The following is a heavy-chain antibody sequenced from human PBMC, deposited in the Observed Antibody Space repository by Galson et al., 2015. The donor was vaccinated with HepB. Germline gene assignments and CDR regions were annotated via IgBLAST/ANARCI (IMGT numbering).Heavy chain of an antibody. CDR1: GGTFSGYT. Sequence: SVKVSCKASGGTFSGYTVSWVRQAPGQGLEWMGGITPIFDRANYAQTLQGRVTITADESTSTAYMELGSLRSEDTAVYYCARSTVGAIHIDSWGQGTLVTVSS. J-gene: IGHJ5*01. CDR2: ITPIFDRA. V-gene: IGHV1-69*13. CDR3: ARSTVGAIHIDS. D-gene: IGHD1-26*01.